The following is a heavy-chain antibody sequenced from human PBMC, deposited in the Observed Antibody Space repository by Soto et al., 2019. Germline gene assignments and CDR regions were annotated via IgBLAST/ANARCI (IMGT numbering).Heavy chain of an antibody. CDR1: GGSFSGYY. CDR2: INHSGST. J-gene: IGHJ4*02. V-gene: IGHV4-34*01. Sequence: QVQLQQWGAGLLKPSETLSLTCAVYGGSFSGYYWSWIRQPPGKGLEWIGEINHSGSTNYNPSLKSRVTISVDTSKNQFSLKLSSVTAADTAVYYCARVLEPAAQSQGVDIVATITWAFDYWGQGTLVTVSS. D-gene: IGHD5-12*01. CDR3: ARVLEPAAQSQGVDIVATITWAFDY.